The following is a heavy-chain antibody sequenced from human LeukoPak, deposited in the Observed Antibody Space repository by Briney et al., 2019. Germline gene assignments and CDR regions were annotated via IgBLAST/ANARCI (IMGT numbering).Heavy chain of an antibody. J-gene: IGHJ4*02. CDR2: IRYDGSNK. V-gene: IGHV3-30*02. CDR1: GFTFSSYG. Sequence: GGSLRLSCAASGFTFSSYGMHWVSQAPGKGLEWVAFIRYDGSNKYYADSVKGRFTISRDNSKNTLYLQMNSLRAEDTAVYYCARWYYDILTGYYIFDYWGQGTLVTVSS. D-gene: IGHD3-9*01. CDR3: ARWYYDILTGYYIFDY.